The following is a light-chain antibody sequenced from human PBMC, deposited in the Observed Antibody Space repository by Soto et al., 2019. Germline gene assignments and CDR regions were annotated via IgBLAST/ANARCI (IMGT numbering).Light chain of an antibody. CDR1: QSVSSN. J-gene: IGKJ1*01. V-gene: IGKV3-15*01. CDR2: GAS. Sequence: EIVMTQSPATLSVSPGERATLSCRASQSVSSNLAWYQQKPGQAPRLLIYGASTRATGIPARFSGSGSGTEFTVTISSLQSEDFAVYYCPQHNNRPQTFGQGTKVEIK. CDR3: PQHNNRPQT.